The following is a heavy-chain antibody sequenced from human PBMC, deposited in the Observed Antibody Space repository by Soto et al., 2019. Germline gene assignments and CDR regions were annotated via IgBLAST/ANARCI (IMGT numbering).Heavy chain of an antibody. CDR1: VGSISSCGYY. CDR2: IYYSGST. CDR3: ARVSYYDFWSGPFDY. J-gene: IGHJ4*02. Sequence: PSETLSLTCTVSVGSISSCGYYWSWIRQHPGKGLEWIGYIYYSGSTYYNPSLKSRVTISVDTSKNQFSLKLSSVTAADTAVYYCARVSYYDFWSGPFDYWGQGTLVTVSS. D-gene: IGHD3-3*01. V-gene: IGHV4-31*03.